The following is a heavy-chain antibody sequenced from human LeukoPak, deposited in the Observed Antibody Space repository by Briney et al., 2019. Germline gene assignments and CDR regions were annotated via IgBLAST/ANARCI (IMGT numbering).Heavy chain of an antibody. Sequence: PSETLSLTCTVSGGSISGSYWSWIRQPPGKGLEWNGYIYYSGTTNYNPSLKSRVTISVDTSKNQFSLKLSSVTAADTAVYYCARLPTDSSSDHYWGQGTLVTVSS. CDR1: GGSISGSY. CDR3: ARLPTDSSSDHY. CDR2: IYYSGTT. J-gene: IGHJ4*02. D-gene: IGHD6-6*01. V-gene: IGHV4-59*08.